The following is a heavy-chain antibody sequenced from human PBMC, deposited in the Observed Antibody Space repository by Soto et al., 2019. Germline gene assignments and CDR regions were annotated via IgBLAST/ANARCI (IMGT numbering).Heavy chain of an antibody. V-gene: IGHV1-18*01. CDR2: ISAYNGNT. CDR1: GYSFTNYG. D-gene: IGHD6-19*01. CDR3: ARDRGVAPPVAGNTHYYYYMDV. Sequence: QDQLVQSGVEVKKPGASVKVSCKASGYSFTNYGITWVRQAPGQGFEWMGWISAYNGNTNYAQKFQGRVTMTTDASTSTAYLELMSLRSDDTAVYYCARDRGVAPPVAGNTHYYYYMDVWVKGTTVTVSS. J-gene: IGHJ6*03.